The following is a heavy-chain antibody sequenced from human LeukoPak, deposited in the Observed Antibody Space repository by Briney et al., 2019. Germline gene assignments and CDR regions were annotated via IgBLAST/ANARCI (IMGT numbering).Heavy chain of an antibody. CDR3: ARGLTAIRGIEYSYYGMDV. Sequence: GGSLRLSCAASGFTFSRTSMHWVRQSPGKGLEWVAVISFDGGTKYYADSVKGRLTVSRDNSKKALYLQMNSLRTEDTAVYFCARGLTAIRGIEYSYYGMDVWGQGTTVTVSS. CDR1: GFTFSRTS. V-gene: IGHV3-30-3*01. J-gene: IGHJ6*02. D-gene: IGHD3-10*01. CDR2: ISFDGGTK.